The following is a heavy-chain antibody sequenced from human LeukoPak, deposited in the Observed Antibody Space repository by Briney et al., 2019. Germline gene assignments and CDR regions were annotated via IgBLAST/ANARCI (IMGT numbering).Heavy chain of an antibody. CDR2: IKTDGSTK. CDR1: GFIFSTYW. Sequence: GGSLRLSCTGSGFIFSTYWMHWVRQAPGKGLVWVSRIKTDGSTKYYADSVKGRFAVSRDNSKNTLYLQMNSLRAEDTAVYYCARPHSSGSPHGSFDIWGQGTMVTVSS. CDR3: ARPHSSGSPHGSFDI. V-gene: IGHV3-74*01. J-gene: IGHJ3*02. D-gene: IGHD3-22*01.